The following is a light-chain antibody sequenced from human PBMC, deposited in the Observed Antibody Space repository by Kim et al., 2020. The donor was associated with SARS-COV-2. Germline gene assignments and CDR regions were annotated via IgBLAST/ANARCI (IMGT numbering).Light chain of an antibody. J-gene: IGLJ3*02. CDR3: AAWDDSVNAWL. Sequence: GHRITISCSGSTSHIGTKFFHWYRQFPGTAPKLLIYRNKQRPSGVPDRISGSKSGPSASLVISGLRSEDEADYYCAAWDDSVNAWLFGGGTQLTVL. CDR1: TSHIGTKF. CDR2: RNK. V-gene: IGLV1-47*01.